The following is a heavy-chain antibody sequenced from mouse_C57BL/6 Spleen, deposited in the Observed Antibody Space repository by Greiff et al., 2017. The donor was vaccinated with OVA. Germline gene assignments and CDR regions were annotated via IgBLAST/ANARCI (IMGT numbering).Heavy chain of an antibody. CDR3: ARYTTVVAKGASWFAY. CDR1: GYAFTNYL. CDR2: INPGSGGT. V-gene: IGHV1-54*01. J-gene: IGHJ3*01. Sequence: LQQSGAELVRPGTSVKVSCKASGYAFTNYLIEWVKQRPGQGLEWIGVINPGSGGTNYNEKFKGKATLTADKSSSTAYMQLSSLTSEDSAVYFCARYTTVVAKGASWFAYWGQGTLVTVSA. D-gene: IGHD1-1*01.